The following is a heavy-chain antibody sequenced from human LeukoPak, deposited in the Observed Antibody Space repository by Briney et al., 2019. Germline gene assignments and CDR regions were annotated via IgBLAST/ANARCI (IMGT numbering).Heavy chain of an antibody. CDR2: IFHTGST. J-gene: IGHJ1*01. V-gene: IGHV4-38-2*02. Sequence: SETLSLTCTVSGYSITRGYYWGWIRQPPGKGPEWIASIFHTGSTYYNPSLKSRVTISVDTSKNQFSLKLRSVTAADTAVYYCARVVQSTDSSGFYLPEYFQHWGQGTLVTVSS. CDR1: GYSITRGYY. D-gene: IGHD3-22*01. CDR3: ARVVQSTDSSGFYLPEYFQH.